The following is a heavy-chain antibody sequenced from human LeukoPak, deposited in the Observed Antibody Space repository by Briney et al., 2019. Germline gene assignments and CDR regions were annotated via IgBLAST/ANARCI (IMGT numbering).Heavy chain of an antibody. Sequence: PGGSLRLSCAASGFTFSDYYMSWIRQAPGKGLEWVSYISSSGGTIYYADSVKGRFTTSRDNAKNSLYLQMNSLRAEDTAVYYCASSGYSYYDPPGYWGQGTLVTVSS. CDR1: GFTFSDYY. CDR2: ISSSGGTI. J-gene: IGHJ4*02. V-gene: IGHV3-11*01. D-gene: IGHD5-18*01. CDR3: ASSGYSYYDPPGY.